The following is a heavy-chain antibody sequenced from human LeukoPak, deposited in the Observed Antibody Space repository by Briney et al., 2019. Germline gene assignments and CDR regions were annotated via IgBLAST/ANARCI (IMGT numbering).Heavy chain of an antibody. CDR3: AKDLSTMSPYGLDV. CDR1: GFTFISYA. Sequence: GGSLRLSCDASGFTFISYALHWVRQAPGKGREWAAAISDSGSTTSSADSVKGWSPLSGANSKNTVDLQLTGLRAEAETIYFCAKDLSTMSPYGLDVWGQGTTVTVSS. V-gene: IGHV3-23*01. J-gene: IGHJ6*02. CDR2: ISDSGSTT. D-gene: IGHD3-22*01.